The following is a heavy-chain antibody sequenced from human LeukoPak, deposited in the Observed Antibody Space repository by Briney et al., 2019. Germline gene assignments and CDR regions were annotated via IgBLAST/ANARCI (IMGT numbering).Heavy chain of an antibody. J-gene: IGHJ6*03. V-gene: IGHV4-38-2*02. D-gene: IGHD3-10*01. CDR2: IYHSGST. Sequence: SETLSLTCTVSGYSISSGYYWGWIRQPPGKGLEWIGSIYHSGSTYYNPSLKSRVTISVDTSKNQFSLKLSSVTAADTAVYYCARHRYYYRSGSYYGAPYYMDVWGKGTTVTISS. CDR3: ARHRYYYRSGSYYGAPYYMDV. CDR1: GYSISSGYY.